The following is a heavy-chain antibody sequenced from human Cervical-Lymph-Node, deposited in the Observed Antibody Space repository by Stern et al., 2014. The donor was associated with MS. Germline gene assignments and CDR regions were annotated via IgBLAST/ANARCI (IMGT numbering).Heavy chain of an antibody. CDR3: ARGGRGVGLEY. CDR2: VSYDGTQR. V-gene: IGHV3-30-3*01. CDR1: GFPLRPYA. D-gene: IGHD3-10*01. Sequence: VQLVESGGGEVQLGRSLSLSCVAFGFPLRPYAMHWVRQAPGKGLEWVAFVSYDGTQRNSTDSVKARFTISRDNSKNTLYLHMNSLRDEDTAVYFCARGGRGVGLEYWGQGALVTVSS. J-gene: IGHJ4*02.